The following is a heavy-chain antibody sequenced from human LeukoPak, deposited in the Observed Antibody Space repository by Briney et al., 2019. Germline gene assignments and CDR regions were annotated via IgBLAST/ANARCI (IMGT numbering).Heavy chain of an antibody. CDR1: GGSFSGYY. J-gene: IGHJ4*02. V-gene: IGHV4-34*01. CDR3: ARVLKSSGWYFDY. CDR2: INHSGST. D-gene: IGHD6-19*01. Sequence: PSETLSLTCAVYGGSFSGYYWSWIRQPPGKGLEWIGEINHSGSTNYNPSLKSRVTISVDTSKNQFSLKLSSVTAADTAVYYCARVLKSSGWYFDYWGQGTLVTVSS.